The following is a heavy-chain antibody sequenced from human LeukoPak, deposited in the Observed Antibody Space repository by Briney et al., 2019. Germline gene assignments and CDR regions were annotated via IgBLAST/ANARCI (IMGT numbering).Heavy chain of an antibody. CDR3: ARGQGTVTTH. V-gene: IGHV4-34*01. CDR2: INHSGSA. Sequence: SETLSLTCAVSGGSFSGYYWTWIRQPPGKGLEWIGEINHSGSANYNPSLKSRVTTSLDTSKNQFSLKLTSVTAADTAVYYCARGQGTVTTHWGQGTLVTVSS. D-gene: IGHD4-17*01. J-gene: IGHJ4*02. CDR1: GGSFSGYY.